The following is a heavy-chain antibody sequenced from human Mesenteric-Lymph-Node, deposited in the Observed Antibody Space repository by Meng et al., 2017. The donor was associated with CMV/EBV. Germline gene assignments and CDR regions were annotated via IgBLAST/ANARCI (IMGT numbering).Heavy chain of an antibody. V-gene: IGHV3-7*01. CDR1: GFTFSDNW. Sequence: GESLKISCAASGFTFSDNWMSWVRQAPGTGLEWVANINQDGGDKYYVDSVKGRFTISRDNAKNSLYLQMNSLRAEDTGIYYCARASGRDDSFDVWGQGTMVTVSS. J-gene: IGHJ3*01. CDR2: INQDGGDK. CDR3: ARASGRDDSFDV. D-gene: IGHD2-21*02.